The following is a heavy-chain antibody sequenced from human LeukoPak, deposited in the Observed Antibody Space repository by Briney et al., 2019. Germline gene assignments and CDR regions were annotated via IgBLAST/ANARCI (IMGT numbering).Heavy chain of an antibody. V-gene: IGHV3-48*03. D-gene: IGHD2-21*02. CDR3: ARETLNCGGDCLGY. CDR1: GFTFSSYE. Sequence: PGGSLTLSCAASGFTFSSYEWNWVRQPPGKGLEWLSYISTTDTTKYYAESVKGRFTISRDNAKNSLFLQMNSLRAEDTALYYCARETLNCGGDCLGYWGQGTLVTVSS. J-gene: IGHJ4*02. CDR2: ISTTDTTK.